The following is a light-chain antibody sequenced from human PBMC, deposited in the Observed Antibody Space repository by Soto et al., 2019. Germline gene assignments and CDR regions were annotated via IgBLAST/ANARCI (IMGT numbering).Light chain of an antibody. CDR1: SSDVGGYNY. CDR3: SSSRSIGSLV. CDR2: EVS. V-gene: IGLV2-14*01. J-gene: IGLJ1*01. Sequence: QSVLTQPASVSGSPGQSITISCTGTSSDVGGYNYVSWYQQHPGKAPKVMIYEVSNRPSGVSNRFSGSKSGNTASLTISGLQAEDEAVYYGSSSRSIGSLVFGNGTKGTVL.